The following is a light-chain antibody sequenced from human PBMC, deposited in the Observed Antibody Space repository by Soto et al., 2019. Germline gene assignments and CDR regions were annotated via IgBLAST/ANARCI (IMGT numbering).Light chain of an antibody. CDR1: QSISSW. CDR3: QQYSGSSWT. Sequence: DIQMTQSPSTLSASVGDRVTITCRASQSISSWLAWYQQKPGKAPKLLIYKASSLESGVPSRFSGSGSGTEFALTISRLQPDDLATDYGQQYSGSSWTFGQGTKVEIK. CDR2: KAS. V-gene: IGKV1-5*03. J-gene: IGKJ1*01.